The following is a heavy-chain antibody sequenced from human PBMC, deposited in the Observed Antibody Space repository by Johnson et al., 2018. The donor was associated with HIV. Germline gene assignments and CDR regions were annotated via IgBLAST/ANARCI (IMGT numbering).Heavy chain of an antibody. CDR1: GFTVSSNY. J-gene: IGHJ3*02. CDR3: AKDLVVVTARGAFDI. D-gene: IGHD2-21*02. Sequence: VQLVESGGGLVQPGGSLRLSCAASGFTVSSNYMSWIRQAPGKGLEWISYISTSGSTKYYADSVKGRFTISRDNSKNTLYLQMNSLRAEDTAVYYCAKDLVVVTARGAFDIWGQGTMVTVSS. V-gene: IGHV3-11*04. CDR2: ISTSGSTK.